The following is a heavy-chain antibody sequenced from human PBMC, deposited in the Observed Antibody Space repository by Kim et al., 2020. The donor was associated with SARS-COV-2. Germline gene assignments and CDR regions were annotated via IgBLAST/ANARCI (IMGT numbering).Heavy chain of an antibody. D-gene: IGHD3-9*01. V-gene: IGHV3-74*01. Sequence: GGSLRLSCAASGFTFSSYWMHWVRQAPGKGLVWVSRINSDGSSTSYADSVKGRFTISRDNAKNTLYPQMNSLRAEDTAVYYCAREDVLRYFDWDILGGYYYYDGMDVWGQGTTVTVSS. CDR1: GFTFSSYW. CDR3: AREDVLRYFDWDILGGYYYYDGMDV. CDR2: INSDGSST. J-gene: IGHJ6*02.